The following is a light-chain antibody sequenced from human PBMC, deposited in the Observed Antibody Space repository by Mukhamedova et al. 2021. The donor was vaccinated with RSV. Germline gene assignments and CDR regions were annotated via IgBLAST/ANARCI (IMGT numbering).Light chain of an antibody. J-gene: IGLJ2*01. CDR2: EVS. V-gene: IGLV2-14*01. CDR3: SSYSSSSTKL. CDR1: SDVGDYNY. Sequence: SDVGDYNYVSWYQQHPGKAPKLLIFEVSNRPSGVSDRFSGSKSGNTASLTISGLQTEDEADYYCSSYSSSSTKLYGGRTQLTVL.